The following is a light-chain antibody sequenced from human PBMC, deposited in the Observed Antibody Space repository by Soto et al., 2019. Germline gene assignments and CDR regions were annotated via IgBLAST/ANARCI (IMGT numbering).Light chain of an antibody. J-gene: IGKJ5*01. CDR1: QNFGSTY. Sequence: VLTQSPGTLSLSPGERATLSCRASQNFGSTYLAWYQQKPGQAPRLLIYDASNRATGIPARFSGSGSGTDFTLTISSLEPEDFAIYYCQQRYNWPPITFGQGTRLEI. CDR2: DAS. V-gene: IGKV3-11*01. CDR3: QQRYNWPPIT.